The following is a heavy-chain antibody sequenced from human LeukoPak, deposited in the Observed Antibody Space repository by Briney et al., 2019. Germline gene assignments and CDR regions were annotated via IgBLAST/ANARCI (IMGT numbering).Heavy chain of an antibody. CDR2: IYSGGTI. CDR3: ARDGENHYYDY. Sequence: QPGGSLRLSCAASGFTVSSNHMSWVRQAPGKGLEWVSVIYSGGTIYYVDSVKGRFTISRDNSKNTVYLEMNSLRAEDTAVYYCARDGENHYYDYWGQGTLVTVST. CDR1: GFTVSSNH. J-gene: IGHJ4*02. D-gene: IGHD7-27*01. V-gene: IGHV3-66*01.